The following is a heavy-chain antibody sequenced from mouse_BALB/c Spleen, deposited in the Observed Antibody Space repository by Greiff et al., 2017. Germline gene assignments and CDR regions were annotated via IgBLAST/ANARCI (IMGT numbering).Heavy chain of an antibody. Sequence: DVKLVESGGGLVQPGGSRKLSCAASGFTFSSFGTHWVRQAPEKGLEWVAYISSGSSTIYYADTVKGRFTISRDNPKNTLFLQMTSLRSEDTAMYYCAREVRRNFDYWGQGTTLTVSS. J-gene: IGHJ2*01. CDR2: ISSGSSTI. V-gene: IGHV5-17*02. D-gene: IGHD2-14*01. CDR3: AREVRRNFDY. CDR1: GFTFSSFG.